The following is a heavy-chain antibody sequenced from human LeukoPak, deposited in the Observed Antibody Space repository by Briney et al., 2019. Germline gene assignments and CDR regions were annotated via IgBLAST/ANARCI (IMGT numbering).Heavy chain of an antibody. CDR2: IYYSGST. D-gene: IGHD1-14*01. J-gene: IGHJ5*02. CDR3: ARWVKTADFDP. V-gene: IGHV4-59*01. Sequence: SETLSLTCTVSGGSISTYYLSWIRQPPGKGLEWIGYIYYSGSTKYNPSLKSRVTISVDTSKNQFSLKLSSVTAADTAVYYCARWVKTADFDPWGQGTLVTVSS. CDR1: GGSISTYY.